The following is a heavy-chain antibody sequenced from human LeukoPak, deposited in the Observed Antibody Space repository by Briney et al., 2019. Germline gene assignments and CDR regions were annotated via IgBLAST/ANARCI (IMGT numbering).Heavy chain of an antibody. J-gene: IGHJ4*02. CDR3: VRDFDY. Sequence: GGSLKLSCAVSGFTFSNYEMNWVRQAPGKGLEWVAYISCSARTIYYTDSVKGRFTISRDNAKNSLYLQMNSLRAEDTAIYYCVRDFDYWGQGTLVTVSS. V-gene: IGHV3-48*03. CDR1: GFTFSNYE. CDR2: ISCSARTI.